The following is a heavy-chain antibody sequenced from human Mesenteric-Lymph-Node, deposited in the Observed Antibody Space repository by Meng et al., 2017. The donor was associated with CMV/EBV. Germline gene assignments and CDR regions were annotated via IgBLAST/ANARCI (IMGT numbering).Heavy chain of an antibody. V-gene: IGHV3-30*02. CDR3: AKDISPGTSDYYYYYGMDV. J-gene: IGHJ6*02. Sequence: GGSLRLSCAASGFTFSSYGMHWVRQAPGKGLEWVAFIRYDGSNKYYADSVKGRFTISRDNSKNSLYLQMNSLRTEDTALYYCAKDISPGTSDYYYYYGMDVWGQGTTVTVSS. CDR2: IRYDGSNK. D-gene: IGHD1-1*01. CDR1: GFTFSSYG.